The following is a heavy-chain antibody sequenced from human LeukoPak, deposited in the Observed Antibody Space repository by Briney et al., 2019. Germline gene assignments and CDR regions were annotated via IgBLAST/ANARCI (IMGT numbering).Heavy chain of an antibody. D-gene: IGHD2-2*01. Sequence: PSETLSLTCTVSGGSISSSSYYWGWIRQPPGKGLEWIGNIYYSGSTYYNPSLKSRVTISLDTSKNQFSLKLSSVTAADTAVYYCARADAVGLRFDIWGQGTMVTVSS. CDR1: GGSISSSSYY. J-gene: IGHJ3*02. CDR2: IYYSGST. CDR3: ARADAVGLRFDI. V-gene: IGHV4-39*07.